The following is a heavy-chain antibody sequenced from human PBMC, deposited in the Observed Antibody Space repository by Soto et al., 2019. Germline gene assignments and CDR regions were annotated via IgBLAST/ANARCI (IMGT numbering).Heavy chain of an antibody. CDR1: GGSFSGYY. V-gene: IGHV4-34*01. CDR2: INHSGST. Sequence: SETLSLTCAVYGGSFSGYYWSWIRQPPGKGLEWIGEINHSGSTNYNPSLKSRVTISVDTSKNQFSLKLSSVTAADTAVYYCGRRSRGSSFSPKYFDYWGQGTLVTVSS. J-gene: IGHJ4*02. CDR3: GRRSRGSSFSPKYFDY. D-gene: IGHD6-6*01.